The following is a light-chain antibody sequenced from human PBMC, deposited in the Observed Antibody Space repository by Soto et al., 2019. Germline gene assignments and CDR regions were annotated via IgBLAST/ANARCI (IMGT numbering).Light chain of an antibody. CDR1: QSINSN. Sequence: EKVMTQSPATLSVSPGERATLSCRASQSINSNLAWYQQKPGQAPRLLISAASTRATGIPARFSGSGSGTEFTLTISSLQSEDFAVYYCQQYNNWPLTFGQGTRLEIK. J-gene: IGKJ5*01. CDR3: QQYNNWPLT. V-gene: IGKV3D-15*01. CDR2: AAS.